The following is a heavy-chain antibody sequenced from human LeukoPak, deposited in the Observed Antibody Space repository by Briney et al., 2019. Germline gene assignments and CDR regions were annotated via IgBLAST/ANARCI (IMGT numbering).Heavy chain of an antibody. CDR1: GYAFTIYY. V-gene: IGHV1-46*01. Sequence: VASGTVSFTASGYAFTIYYMHWVRLAQGQGLEWVGIINPSGGSTSYAQKFQVRVTMTRHTSTSTVYMELSSLRSADPAVYYCARDFGAFDIWGQGTMVTVSS. D-gene: IGHD3-3*01. CDR2: INPSGGST. J-gene: IGHJ3*02. CDR3: ARDFGAFDI.